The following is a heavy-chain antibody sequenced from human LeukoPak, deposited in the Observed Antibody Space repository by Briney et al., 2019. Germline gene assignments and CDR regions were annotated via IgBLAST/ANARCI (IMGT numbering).Heavy chain of an antibody. CDR1: GGSISSGGYS. CDR2: IYHSGST. V-gene: IGHV4-30-2*01. J-gene: IGHJ4*02. D-gene: IGHD5-24*01. Sequence: PSETLSLTCAVSGGSISSGGYSLSWIRQPPGKGLEWIGYIYHSGSTYYNPSLKSRVTISVNRSKNQFSLKLSSVTAADTAVYYCARSPITPASFDYWGQGTLVTVSS. CDR3: ARSPITPASFDY.